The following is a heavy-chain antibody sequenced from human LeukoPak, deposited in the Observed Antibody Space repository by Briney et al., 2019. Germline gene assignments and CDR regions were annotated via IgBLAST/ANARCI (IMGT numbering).Heavy chain of an antibody. CDR1: GYTFTGYY. V-gene: IGHV1-2*06. CDR3: ARAGAYCGGDCYYKYFDY. Sequence: GASVKVSCKASGYTFTGYYMHWVRQAPGQGLEWMGRINPNSGGTNYARKFQGRVTMTRDTSISTAYMELSRLRSDDTAVYYCARAGAYCGGDCYYKYFDYWGQGTLVTVSS. CDR2: INPNSGGT. D-gene: IGHD2-21*01. J-gene: IGHJ4*02.